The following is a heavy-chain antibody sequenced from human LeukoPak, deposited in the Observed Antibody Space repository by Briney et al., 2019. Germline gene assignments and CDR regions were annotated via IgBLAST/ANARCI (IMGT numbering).Heavy chain of an antibody. CDR1: GYTFTSYG. CDR3: ARGRNYYDSSGYDY. CDR2: ISAYNGNT. D-gene: IGHD3-22*01. J-gene: IGHJ4*02. Sequence: GASVKVSCKASGYTFTSYGISWVRQAPGQGLEWMGWISAYNGNTNYAQKLQGRVTITTDTSTSTAYMELRSLRSDDTAVYYCARGRNYYDSSGYDYWGQGTLVTVSS. V-gene: IGHV1-18*01.